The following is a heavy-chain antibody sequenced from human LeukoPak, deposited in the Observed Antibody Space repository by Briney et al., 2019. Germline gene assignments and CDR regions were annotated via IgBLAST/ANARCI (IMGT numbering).Heavy chain of an antibody. CDR1: GYTFTGYY. J-gene: IGHJ4*02. V-gene: IGHV1-2*06. D-gene: IGHD5-24*01. CDR3: ARDVVGVSPGVIDLATIDY. CDR2: INPDSGGT. Sequence: ASVKVSCQASGYTFTGYYMHWVRQASGHVLEWMGRINPDSGGTNYAQKFQGGVTMTRDTSISTAYTELSRLRSDDTAVCYCARDVVGVSPGVIDLATIDYWGQGTLVTVSS.